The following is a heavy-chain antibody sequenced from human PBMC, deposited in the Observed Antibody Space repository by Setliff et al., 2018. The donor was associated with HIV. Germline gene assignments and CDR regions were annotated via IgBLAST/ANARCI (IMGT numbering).Heavy chain of an antibody. CDR2: IYYSGST. D-gene: IGHD3-10*01. CDR1: GGSISSSNYY. CDR3: ARDRREEGMVRGVGLYYYYYMDV. J-gene: IGHJ6*03. V-gene: IGHV4-39*07. Sequence: SETLSLTCTVSGGSISSSNYYWGWIRQPPGKGLEWIGSIYYSGSTNYNPSLKSRVTMSVDTSKNQISLKLSSVTAADTAVYYCARDRREEGMVRGVGLYYYYYMDVWGKGTTVTVSS.